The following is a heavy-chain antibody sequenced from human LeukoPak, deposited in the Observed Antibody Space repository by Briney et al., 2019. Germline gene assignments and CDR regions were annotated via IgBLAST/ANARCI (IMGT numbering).Heavy chain of an antibody. V-gene: IGHV4-34*01. CDR2: INHSGST. D-gene: IGHD6-13*01. CDR3: ARGRAAAKAFDY. CDR1: GGSFSGYY. Sequence: PSETLSLTCGVYGGSFSGYYWSWIRQPPGKGLEWIGEINHSGSTNYNPSLKSRVTISVDTSKNQFSLKLSSVTAADTAVYYCARGRAAAKAFDYWGQGTLVTVSS. J-gene: IGHJ4*02.